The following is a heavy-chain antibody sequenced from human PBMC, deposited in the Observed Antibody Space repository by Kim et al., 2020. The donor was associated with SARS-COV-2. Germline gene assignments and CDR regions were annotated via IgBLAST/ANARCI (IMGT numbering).Heavy chain of an antibody. CDR3: ARDFVAVAVRGSDY. D-gene: IGHD6-19*01. V-gene: IGHV3-21*01. J-gene: IGHJ4*02. CDR2: ISSSSSYI. Sequence: GGSLRLSCAASGFTFSSYSMNWVRQAPGKGLEWVSSISSSSSYIYYADSVKGRFTISRDNAKNSLYLQMNSLRAEDTAVYYCARDFVAVAVRGSDYWGQGTLVTVSS. CDR1: GFTFSSYS.